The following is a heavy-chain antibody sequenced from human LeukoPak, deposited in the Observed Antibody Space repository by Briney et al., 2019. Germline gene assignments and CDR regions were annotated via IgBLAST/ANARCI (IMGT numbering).Heavy chain of an antibody. CDR1: GYSFTDYY. CDR3: VSGNYFDY. CDR2: INPYSGDT. Sequence: ASVKLSCKASGYSFTDYYMHWVRQAPGQGLEWMGWINPYSGDTNYEQKFQGRVTMTRDTSISTAYMELSSLRSDDTAVYYCVSGNYFDYWGQGTLVTVSS. D-gene: IGHD2-15*01. J-gene: IGHJ4*02. V-gene: IGHV1-2*02.